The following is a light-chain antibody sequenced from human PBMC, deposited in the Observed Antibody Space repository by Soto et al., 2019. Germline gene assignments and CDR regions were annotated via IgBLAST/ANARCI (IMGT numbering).Light chain of an antibody. V-gene: IGLV2-23*02. CDR2: EVN. Sequence: QSALTQPAAVSGSLGQSITISCSGSGSDIGNYNLVSWYQQQPGKVPRLIIYEVNKGPSGVSNRFSGPKSGNTASLTISDLQPDDECLYYCCSYAGSSLWMFGGGTKLTVL. CDR3: CSYAGSSLWM. CDR1: GSDIGNYNL. J-gene: IGLJ3*02.